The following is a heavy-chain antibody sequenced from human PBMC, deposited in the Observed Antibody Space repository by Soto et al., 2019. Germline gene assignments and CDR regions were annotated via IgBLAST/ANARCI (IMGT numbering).Heavy chain of an antibody. Sequence: QVHLVQSGAEVKKPGASVKVSCKASGYTFTSYGITWVRQAPGQGLEWRGWISAHNGNTDYAQKLQGRVIMTRDTSTSTAYMELRSLISDDTAVYYCARGRYGDYWGQGALVTVSS. D-gene: IGHD1-1*01. V-gene: IGHV1-18*01. CDR3: ARGRYGDY. CDR2: ISAHNGNT. CDR1: GYTFTSYG. J-gene: IGHJ4*02.